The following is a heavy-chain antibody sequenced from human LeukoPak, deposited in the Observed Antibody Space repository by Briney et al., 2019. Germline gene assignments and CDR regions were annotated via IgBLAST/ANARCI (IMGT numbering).Heavy chain of an antibody. J-gene: IGHJ5*02. CDR3: ARVDGYCSSTSRYGGSEFDP. Sequence: SETLSLTCTVSGYSISSGYYWGWIRQPPGKGLEWIGSIYHSGSTYYNPSLKSRVTISVDTSKNQFSLKLSSVTAADTAVYYCARVDGYCSSTSRYGGSEFDPWGQGTLVTVSS. D-gene: IGHD2-2*03. V-gene: IGHV4-38-2*02. CDR2: IYHSGST. CDR1: GYSISSGYY.